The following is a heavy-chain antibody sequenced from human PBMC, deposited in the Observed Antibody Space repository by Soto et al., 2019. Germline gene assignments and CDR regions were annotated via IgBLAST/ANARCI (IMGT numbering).Heavy chain of an antibody. J-gene: IGHJ4*02. CDR2: IIPIFGTA. D-gene: IGHD1-20*01. CDR3: ARGRPITGTTSPGQTFDY. V-gene: IGHV1-69*13. Sequence: PSVKVSCKASGGTFSSYAISWVRQAPGKGLEWMGGIIPIFGTANYAQKFQGRVTITADESTSTAYMELSSLRSEDTAVYYCARGRPITGTTSPGQTFDYWGQGTLVTVSS. CDR1: GGTFSSYA.